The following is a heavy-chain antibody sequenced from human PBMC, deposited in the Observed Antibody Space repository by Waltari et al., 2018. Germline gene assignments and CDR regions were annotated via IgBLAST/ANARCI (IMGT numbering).Heavy chain of an antibody. J-gene: IGHJ2*01. D-gene: IGHD7-27*01. CDR3: ARGSNWGSDWYFDL. CDR2: FIPIFGTA. CDR1: GGTFSSYA. Sequence: QVQLVQSGAEVKKPGSSVKVSCKASGGTFSSYAISWVRQAPGQGLEWMGGFIPIFGTASYAQKFQGRVTLTTDESTSTAYMELSSLKASDTAMYYCARGSNWGSDWYFDLWGRGTLVTVSS. V-gene: IGHV1-69*05.